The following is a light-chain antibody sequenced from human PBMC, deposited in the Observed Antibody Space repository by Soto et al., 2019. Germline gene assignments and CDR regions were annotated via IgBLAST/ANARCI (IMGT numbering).Light chain of an antibody. V-gene: IGLV1-40*01. CDR2: GNS. Sequence: QLVLTQPPSVSGAPGQRVTISCTWSSSNIGATYDVQWYQQLPGTAPKLLIYGNSNRPSGVPDRFSGSKSGTSASLAITGLQADDEADYYCQSYDSSLSAHDVFGTGTKVTVL. J-gene: IGLJ1*01. CDR3: QSYDSSLSAHDV. CDR1: SSNIGATYD.